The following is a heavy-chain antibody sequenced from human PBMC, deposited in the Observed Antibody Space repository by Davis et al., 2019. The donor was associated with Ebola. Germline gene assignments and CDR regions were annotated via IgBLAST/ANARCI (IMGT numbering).Heavy chain of an antibody. D-gene: IGHD3-10*01. CDR1: GFTFSSYG. CDR3: ARYSAWSGWHFDL. V-gene: IGHV3-30*03. J-gene: IGHJ2*01. CDR2: ISYDGSNK. Sequence: GGSLRLSCAASGFTFSSYGMHWVRQAPGKGLEWVAVISYDGSNKYYADSVKGRFTISRDNSKNTLYLQMDSLKPEDTAVYYCARYSAWSGWHFDLWGRGTLVTVSS.